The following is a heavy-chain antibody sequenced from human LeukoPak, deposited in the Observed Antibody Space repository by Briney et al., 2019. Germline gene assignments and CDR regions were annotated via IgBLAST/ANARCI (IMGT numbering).Heavy chain of an antibody. V-gene: IGHV1-69*06. CDR2: IISIFGTA. CDR3: ARGRTTSSTSCYNY. CDR1: GGTFSSYA. J-gene: IGHJ4*02. D-gene: IGHD2-2*02. Sequence: ASVKVSCKASGGTFSSYAISWVRQAPGQGLEWMGGIISIFGTANYAQKFQGRVTITADKSTSTAYMELSSLRSEDTAVYYCARGRTTSSTSCYNYWGQGTLVTVSS.